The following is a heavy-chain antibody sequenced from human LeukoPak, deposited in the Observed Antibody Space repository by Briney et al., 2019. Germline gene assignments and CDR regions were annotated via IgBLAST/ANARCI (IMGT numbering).Heavy chain of an antibody. J-gene: IGHJ3*02. V-gene: IGHV4-39*07. CDR2: IYYSGST. Sequence: SETLSLTCTVSGGSTSSSSYYWGWLLQPPGRGLEWIVCIYYSGSTYYNPSLKSRVTISVDTSKNQFSLKLSSVTAADTAVYYCARVRPSGSYSVEAFDIWGQGTMVTVPS. CDR3: ARVRPSGSYSVEAFDI. CDR1: GGSTSSSSYY. D-gene: IGHD3-10*01.